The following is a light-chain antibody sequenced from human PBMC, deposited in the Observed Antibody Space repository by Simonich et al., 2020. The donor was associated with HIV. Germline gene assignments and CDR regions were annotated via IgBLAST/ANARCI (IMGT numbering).Light chain of an antibody. J-gene: IGLJ3*02. Sequence: QSALTQPPSASGSPGQSITISCTGSSSDVGGYNYVSWYQHHPGKAPKLMISDVSRRPSGVSNRFSGSKSGNTASLTISGLQAEDEADYYCCSYAGSRVFGGGTKLTVL. CDR2: DVS. CDR1: SSDVGGYNY. CDR3: CSYAGSRV. V-gene: IGLV2-14*03.